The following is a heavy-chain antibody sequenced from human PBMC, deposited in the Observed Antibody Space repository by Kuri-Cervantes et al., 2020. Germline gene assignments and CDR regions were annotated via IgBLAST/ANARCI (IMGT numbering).Heavy chain of an antibody. CDR2: IYHSGST. Sequence: GSLRLSCTVSGYSISSGYYWGWIRQPPGKGLEWIGSIYHSGSTNYNPSLKSRVTISVDTSKNQFSLKLSSVTAADTAVYYCARGVTTGYSSSWYQAHYYYYMDVWGKGTTVTVSS. D-gene: IGHD6-13*01. CDR3: ARGVTTGYSSSWYQAHYYYYMDV. CDR1: GYSISSGYY. J-gene: IGHJ6*03. V-gene: IGHV4-38-2*02.